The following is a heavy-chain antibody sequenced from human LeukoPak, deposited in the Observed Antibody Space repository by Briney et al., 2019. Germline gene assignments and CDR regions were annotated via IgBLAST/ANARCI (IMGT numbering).Heavy chain of an antibody. J-gene: IGHJ4*02. CDR3: ARGYYDSSGYQAFDY. CDR1: GFTFSSYW. V-gene: IGHV3-7*01. Sequence: GGSLRLSCAASGFTFSSYWMGWVRQAPGKGLEWVANIKQDGSEKYYVDSVKGRFTISRDNAKNSLYLQMNSLRAEDTAVYYCARGYYDSSGYQAFDYWGQGTLVTVSS. CDR2: IKQDGSEK. D-gene: IGHD3-22*01.